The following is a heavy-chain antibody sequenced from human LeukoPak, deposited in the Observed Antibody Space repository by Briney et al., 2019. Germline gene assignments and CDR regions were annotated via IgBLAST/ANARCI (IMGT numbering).Heavy chain of an antibody. V-gene: IGHV4-61*02. Sequence: SQTLSLTCTVSGDSVSSESYYWSWIRQPAGKGLEWIERINTSGSTNYSPSLKSRVTISLDTSKNQFSLKLSSVTAADTAVYYCARGTLYNGVNLKGGWYFDLWGRGTLVTVSS. D-gene: IGHD2-8*01. CDR2: INTSGST. CDR1: GDSVSSESYY. J-gene: IGHJ2*01. CDR3: ARGTLYNGVNLKGGWYFDL.